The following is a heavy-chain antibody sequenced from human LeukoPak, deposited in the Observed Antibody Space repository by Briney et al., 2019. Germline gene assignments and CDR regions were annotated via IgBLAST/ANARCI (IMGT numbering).Heavy chain of an antibody. CDR2: IIPIFGTA. V-gene: IGHV1-69*13. J-gene: IGHJ5*02. CDR1: GGTFSSYA. Sequence: ASVKVSCKASGGTFSSYAISWVRQAPGQGLEWMGGIIPIFGTANYAQKFQGRVTITADESTSTAYMELSSLRSEDTAVYYCAREYSLYSSSWYGGGWFDPWGQGTLVTVSS. CDR3: AREYSLYSSSWYGGGWFDP. D-gene: IGHD6-13*01.